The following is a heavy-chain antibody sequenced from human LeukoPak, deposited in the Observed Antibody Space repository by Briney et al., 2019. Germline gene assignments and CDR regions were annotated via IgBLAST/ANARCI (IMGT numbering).Heavy chain of an antibody. Sequence: SDTLSLICALYGGSLSGYYWRCLRQPPRRALEWIGEINYSGKTNFNTFLRSRITISVDTSKNQFSLKLSSVTTADTAVYYCARGPQTADPYPPYDCYYIDVGGKGTTVTVSS. CDR1: GGSLSGYY. J-gene: IGHJ6*03. V-gene: IGHV4-34*01. CDR2: INYSGKT. D-gene: IGHD2-2*02. CDR3: ARGPQTADPYPPYDCYYIDV.